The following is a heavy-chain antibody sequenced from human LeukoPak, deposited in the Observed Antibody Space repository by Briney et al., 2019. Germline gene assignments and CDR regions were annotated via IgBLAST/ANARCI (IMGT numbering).Heavy chain of an antibody. V-gene: IGHV3-21*01. CDR3: ARDADGSGSSSFDY. CDR2: ISSSSSYI. Sequence: GGSLRLSCAASGFTFSSYSMNWVRQAPGKGLEWVSSISSSSSYIYYADSVKGRFTISRDNAKNSLYLQMNSLRAEDTAVYYCARDADGSGSSSFDYWGQGTLVTVSS. CDR1: GFTFSSYS. D-gene: IGHD3-10*01. J-gene: IGHJ4*02.